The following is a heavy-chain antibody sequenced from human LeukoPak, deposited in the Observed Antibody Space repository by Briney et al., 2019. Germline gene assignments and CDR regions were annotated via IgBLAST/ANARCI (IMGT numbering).Heavy chain of an antibody. J-gene: IGHJ4*02. CDR3: ARVRGQWLVPNYFDY. CDR2: ISSSGST. V-gene: IGHV4-61*02. CDR1: GDSISSGDYH. D-gene: IGHD6-19*01. Sequence: SETLSLTCTVSGDSISSGDYHWSWIRQPAGKGLEWIGRISSSGSTYYNPSLKSRVTISVDTSKNQFSLKLSSVTAADTAVYYCARVRGQWLVPNYFDYWGQGTLVTVSS.